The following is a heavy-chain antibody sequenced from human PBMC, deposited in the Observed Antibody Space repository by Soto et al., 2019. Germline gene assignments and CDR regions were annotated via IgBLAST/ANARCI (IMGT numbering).Heavy chain of an antibody. CDR3: ARSSSWYPDYYYYRDV. CDR1: GGSFSGYY. J-gene: IGHJ6*03. V-gene: IGHV4-34*01. D-gene: IGHD6-13*01. Sequence: QVQLQPWGAGLLKPAETLSLTCAVYGGSFSGYYWSWIRQPPGKGLEWIGEINHSGSTNYNPSLTSRVTLAVGTSPNRFSLQLSSVTAADTAVYYCARSSSWYPDYYYYRDVGGKGTTVTVSS. CDR2: INHSGST.